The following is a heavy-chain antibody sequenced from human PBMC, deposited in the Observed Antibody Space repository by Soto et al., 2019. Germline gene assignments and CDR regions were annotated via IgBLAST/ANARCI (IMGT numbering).Heavy chain of an antibody. V-gene: IGHV4-39*01. CDR3: ARSTIAPHLFMYPFDS. J-gene: IGHJ4*01. CDR1: GGSMTRPFCY. D-gene: IGHD6-6*01. Sequence: SETLSLTCTLAGGSMTRPFCYWGWTRRPAGKGMAWIGSIFYIGSTYYNPHLKGTLTISVDTSKNQLSLELNSLTAADTAVYYCARSTIAPHLFMYPFDSWGQGTLVTVSS. CDR2: IFYIGST.